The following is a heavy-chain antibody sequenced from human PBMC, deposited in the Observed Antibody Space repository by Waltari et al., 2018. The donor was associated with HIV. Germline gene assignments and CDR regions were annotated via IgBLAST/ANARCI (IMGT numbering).Heavy chain of an antibody. CDR2: ISYDGNNI. CDR1: GFPFRSYA. CDR3: ARDPRALIIVTTFSYGVDV. Sequence: QVQLVESGGGVVQPGRSLRLSCAASGFPFRSYAMHWVGPAPGKGLEWVAVISYDGNNIEYADSVKGRFTISRDNSKNTLYLQMNSLRAEDTALYYCARDPRALIIVTTFSYGVDVWGQGTAVTVSS. D-gene: IGHD3-22*01. J-gene: IGHJ6*02. V-gene: IGHV3-30*07.